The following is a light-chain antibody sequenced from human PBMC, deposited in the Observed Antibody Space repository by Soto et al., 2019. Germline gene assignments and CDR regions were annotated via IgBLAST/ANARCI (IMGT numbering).Light chain of an antibody. CDR2: DAS. CDR3: QQRSV. V-gene: IGKV3-11*01. Sequence: EIVLTQSPATLSLSPGERATLSCRASQRVSSYLACYQQKPGQAPRLLIYDASNRATGIPARFSGSGSGTDFTLTISSLEPEDFAVYYCQQRSVFGPGTKVDIK. CDR1: QRVSSY. J-gene: IGKJ3*01.